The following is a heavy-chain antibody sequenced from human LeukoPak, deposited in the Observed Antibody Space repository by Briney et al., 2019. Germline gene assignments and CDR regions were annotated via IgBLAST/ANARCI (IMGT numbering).Heavy chain of an antibody. D-gene: IGHD2-15*01. V-gene: IGHV4-4*02. CDR1: DDSISSTNW. Sequence: SETLSLTCAVSDDSISSTNWWHWVRQPPGKGLEWIGEIYHTGSTNNNPSLTSRVTTSVDTSKNQFSLKLSSVTAADTAVYYCARGRAGAATKIPGDYWGQGTLVTVSS. CDR2: IYHTGST. J-gene: IGHJ4*02. CDR3: ARGRAGAATKIPGDY.